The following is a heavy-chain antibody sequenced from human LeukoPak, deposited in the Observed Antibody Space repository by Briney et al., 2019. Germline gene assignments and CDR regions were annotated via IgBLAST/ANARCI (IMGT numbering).Heavy chain of an antibody. CDR3: ARDHCTHGLCYNSLFY. Sequence: ASVKISCKTSGYTFTRYYIYWVRPAPGQGLDWMGLIRPSGGSTTYAQKFQGRVTMTRDTSTNTVYMELSSLRPEDTAVYYCARDHCTHGLCYNSLFYWGQGTRVTVSS. J-gene: IGHJ4*02. CDR2: IRPSGGST. D-gene: IGHD2-8*01. CDR1: GYTFTRYY. V-gene: IGHV1-46*01.